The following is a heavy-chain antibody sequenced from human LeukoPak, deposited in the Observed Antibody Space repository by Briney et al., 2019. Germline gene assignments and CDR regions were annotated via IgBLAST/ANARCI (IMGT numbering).Heavy chain of an antibody. J-gene: IGHJ4*02. V-gene: IGHV1-18*04. Sequence: ASVKVSCKASGYTFTGYYMHWVRQAPGQGLEWMGWISAYNGNTNYAQKLQGRVTMTTDTSTSTAYMELRSLRSDDTAVYYCARDAAADAIDYWGQGTLVTVSS. CDR2: ISAYNGNT. D-gene: IGHD6-13*01. CDR1: GYTFTGYY. CDR3: ARDAAADAIDY.